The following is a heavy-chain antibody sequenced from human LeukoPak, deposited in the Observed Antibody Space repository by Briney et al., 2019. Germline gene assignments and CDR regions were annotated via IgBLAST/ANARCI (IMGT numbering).Heavy chain of an antibody. CDR2: IYYSGST. CDR3: ASVILTGYYMGHADY. V-gene: IGHV4-39*07. D-gene: IGHD3-9*01. Sequence: PSETLSLTRTVSGGSLSSSRYYWGWIRQPPGKGLEWLGCIYYSGSTYYNPSLKTRVTISVDTSKNQFSLKLSSVTAADTAVYYCASVILTGYYMGHADYWGQGTLVTVSS. CDR1: GGSLSSSRYY. J-gene: IGHJ4*02.